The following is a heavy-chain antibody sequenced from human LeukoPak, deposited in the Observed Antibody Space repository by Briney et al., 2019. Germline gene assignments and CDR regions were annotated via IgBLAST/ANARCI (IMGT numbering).Heavy chain of an antibody. CDR1: GFTFSSYA. V-gene: IGHV3-23*01. CDR2: ISGSGGST. J-gene: IGHJ4*02. Sequence: GGSLRLSCAASGFTFSSYAMSWVRQAPGKGLEWDSAISGSGGSTYYADSVKGRFTISRDNSKNTLYLQMNSLRAEDTAVYYCAAPGAFWSGYYYYFDYWGQGTLVTVSS. D-gene: IGHD3-3*01. CDR3: AAPGAFWSGYYYYFDY.